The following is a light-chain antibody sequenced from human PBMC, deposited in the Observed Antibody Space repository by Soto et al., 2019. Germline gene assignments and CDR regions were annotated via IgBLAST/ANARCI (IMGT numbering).Light chain of an antibody. CDR2: DAS. V-gene: IGKV3-15*01. Sequence: EIVMTQSPATLSVSPAESATLSCRASQSVSSNLAWHQQKPGQAPRILMYDASTRASGISARFSGSGSGTEFTLTISSLQSEDVAVYYCQQCGSSPWTFGQGTKVDI. CDR3: QQCGSSPWT. CDR1: QSVSSN. J-gene: IGKJ1*01.